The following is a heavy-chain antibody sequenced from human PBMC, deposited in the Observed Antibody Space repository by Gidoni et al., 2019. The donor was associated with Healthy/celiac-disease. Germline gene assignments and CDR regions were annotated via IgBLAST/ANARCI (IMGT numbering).Heavy chain of an antibody. CDR1: GGSISSGGYY. J-gene: IGHJ1*01. CDR3: ARAVLYYDSSGYFPGGYFQH. Sequence: QVQLQESGPGLVKPSQTLSLTCTVSGGSISSGGYYWSWIRQHPGKGLEWIGYIYYSGSTYYNPSLKSRVTISVDTSKNQFSLKLSSVTAADTAVYYCARAVLYYDSSGYFPGGYFQHWGQGTLVTVSS. CDR2: IYYSGST. D-gene: IGHD3-22*01. V-gene: IGHV4-31*03.